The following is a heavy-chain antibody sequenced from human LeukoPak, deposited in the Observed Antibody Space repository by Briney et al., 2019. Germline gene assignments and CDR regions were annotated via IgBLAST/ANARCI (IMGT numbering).Heavy chain of an antibody. CDR1: GFTFSSYG. V-gene: IGHV3-23*01. J-gene: IGHJ4*02. CDR2: ISGSGGST. D-gene: IGHD5-18*01. Sequence: GGSLRLSCAASGFTFSSYGMSWVRQAPGKGLEWVSAISGSGGSTYYADSVKGRFTISRDNSKNTLYLQMNSLRGEDTAVYYCAKVSGYSYGLFDYWGQGTLVTVSS. CDR3: AKVSGYSYGLFDY.